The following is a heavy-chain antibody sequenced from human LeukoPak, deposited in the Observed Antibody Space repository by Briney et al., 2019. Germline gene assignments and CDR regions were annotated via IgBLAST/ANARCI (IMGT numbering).Heavy chain of an antibody. CDR3: AQDLHDYYFDY. J-gene: IGHJ4*02. CDR1: GGTFSSYT. Sequence: SVKVSXKASGGTFSSYTISWVRQAPGQGLEWMGRIIPILGIANYAQKFQGRVTITADKSTSTAYMELSSLRSEDTAVYYCAQDLHDYYFDYWGQGTLVTVSS. V-gene: IGHV1-69*02. CDR2: IIPILGIA. D-gene: IGHD2-21*02.